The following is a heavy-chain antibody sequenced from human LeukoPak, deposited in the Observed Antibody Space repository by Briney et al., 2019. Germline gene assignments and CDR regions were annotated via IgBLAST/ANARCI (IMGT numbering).Heavy chain of an antibody. V-gene: IGHV5-51*01. J-gene: IGHJ4*02. CDR1: GYRFTNYW. Sequence: GESLKISCKGSGYRFTNYWIGWVRQMPGKGPEWMGIIYPGDSDTRYSPSFQGQVTISADKSISTAYLQWSSLKASDTAMYYCAGSIEAPGFPFDYWGQGTLVTVSS. D-gene: IGHD3-10*01. CDR2: IYPGDSDT. CDR3: AGSIEAPGFPFDY.